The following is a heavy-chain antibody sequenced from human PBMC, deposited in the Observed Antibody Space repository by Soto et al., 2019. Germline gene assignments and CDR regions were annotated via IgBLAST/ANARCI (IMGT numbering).Heavy chain of an antibody. CDR2: IYHSGST. V-gene: IGHV4-30-2*01. J-gene: IGHJ2*01. CDR3: ARVHYEDLGNWYFDL. Sequence: QLQLQQSGSGLVKPAQTLSLTCAVSGGSISSGGYSWSWIRQPPGKGLEWIGYIYHSGSTYYNPSLQSRPTKSVGKSKHQFSLKLSSVTAADTAVYYCARVHYEDLGNWYFDLWGRGTLVTVSS. D-gene: IGHD3-22*01. CDR1: GGSISSGGYS.